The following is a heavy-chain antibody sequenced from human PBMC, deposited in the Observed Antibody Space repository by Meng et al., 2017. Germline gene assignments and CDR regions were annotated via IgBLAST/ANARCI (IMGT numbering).Heavy chain of an antibody. CDR3: ARAGVGYYDSSGPYSY. CDR2: IYHSGST. V-gene: IGHV4-4*02. CDR1: GCSMCRSNW. D-gene: IGHD3-22*01. Sequence: QGLAPCRLNPSGPRPPTCAVSGCSMCRSNWWSGVRQPPGKGLEWIGEIYHSGSTNYNPSLKSRVTISVDKSKNQFSLKLSSVTAADTAVYYCARAGVGYYDSSGPYSYWGQGTLVTVSS. J-gene: IGHJ4*02.